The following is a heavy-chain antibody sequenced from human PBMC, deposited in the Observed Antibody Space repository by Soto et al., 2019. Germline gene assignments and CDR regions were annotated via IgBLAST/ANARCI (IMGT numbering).Heavy chain of an antibody. CDR2: ISSGGGTV. V-gene: IGHV3-48*03. D-gene: IGHD1-1*01. J-gene: IGHJ4*02. Sequence: PGGSLRLSCAASGFTFIFYDVNWGRQAPGKGLEWVSYISSGGGTVYYADSVKGRFTISRDNAKNSLYLQMNSLRAEDTAVYYCARKASDDLDYWGQGTLVTVSS. CDR1: GFTFIFYD. CDR3: ARKASDDLDY.